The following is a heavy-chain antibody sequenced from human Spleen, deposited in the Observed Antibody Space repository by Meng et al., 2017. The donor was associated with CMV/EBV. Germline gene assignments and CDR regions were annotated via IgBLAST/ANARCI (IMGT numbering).Heavy chain of an antibody. Sequence: GESLKISCAASGFTFSSFWMHWVRQVPGKGLVWVSRINRDGSSTNYADSVKGRFTISRDNAKKSLYLQMNSLRVEDTAVYHCATWGGWWGFDNWGQGSLVTVSS. CDR2: INRDGSST. J-gene: IGHJ4*02. D-gene: IGHD2-8*02. V-gene: IGHV3-74*01. CDR1: GFTFSSFW. CDR3: ATWGGWWGFDN.